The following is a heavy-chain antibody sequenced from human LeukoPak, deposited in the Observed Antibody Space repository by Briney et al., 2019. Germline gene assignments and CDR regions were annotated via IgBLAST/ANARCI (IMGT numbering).Heavy chain of an antibody. V-gene: IGHV4-59*01. CDR3: ARERRSGSYYYFDY. CDR1: GGSISNYY. J-gene: IGHJ4*02. Sequence: SETLSLTCTVSGGSISNYYWSWIRQPPGKGLEWIGYIYYSGSTNYNPPLKSRVTISVDTSKNQFSLKLSSVTAADTAVYYCARERRSGSYYYFDYWGQGTLVTVSS. D-gene: IGHD3-10*01. CDR2: IYYSGST.